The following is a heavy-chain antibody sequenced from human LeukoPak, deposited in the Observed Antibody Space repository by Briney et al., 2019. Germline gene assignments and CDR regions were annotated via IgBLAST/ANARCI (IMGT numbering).Heavy chain of an antibody. J-gene: IGHJ5*02. V-gene: IGHV4-31*03. CDR2: IYYSGST. CDR1: GGSISSGGYY. D-gene: IGHD2-2*01. Sequence: SQTLSLTCTVSGGSISSGGYYWSWIRQHPGKGLEWIGYIYYSGSTYYNPSLKSRVTISIDTSKNQFSLKLSSVTAADTAVYYCARQTVDIVVVPAAIWFDPWGQGTLVTVSS. CDR3: ARQTVDIVVVPAAIWFDP.